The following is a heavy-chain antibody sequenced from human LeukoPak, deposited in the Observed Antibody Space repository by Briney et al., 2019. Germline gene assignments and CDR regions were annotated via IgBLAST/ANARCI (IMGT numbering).Heavy chain of an antibody. J-gene: IGHJ6*03. CDR1: VYTFNSAG. V-gene: IGHV1-18*01. D-gene: IGHD1-26*01. CDR2: INAYNDNT. Sequence: GASVNVSLKASVYTFNSAGISGVRQAPGQGLDWMGCINAYNDNTKYAEKLQGRVTMTTDPSTRTAYMELRSLRSDDTAVYYCARTTNSSYYYYYLDVWGKGTTVTVSS. CDR3: ARTTNSSYYYYYLDV.